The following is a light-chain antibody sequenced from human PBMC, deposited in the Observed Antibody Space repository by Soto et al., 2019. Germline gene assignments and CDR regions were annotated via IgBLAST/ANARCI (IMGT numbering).Light chain of an antibody. CDR3: QQLNSYPLT. Sequence: DIQLTQSPSFLSASVGDRVTITCRASQGISSYLAWYQQKPGKAPKLLIYAASTLQSGVQSRFGGSGSGTEFTLTISSLQPEDFATYYCQQLNSYPLTFGGGTKVEIK. J-gene: IGKJ4*01. CDR2: AAS. V-gene: IGKV1-9*01. CDR1: QGISSY.